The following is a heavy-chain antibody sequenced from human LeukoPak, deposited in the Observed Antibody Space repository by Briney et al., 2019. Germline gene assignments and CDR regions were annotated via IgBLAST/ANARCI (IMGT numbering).Heavy chain of an antibody. CDR3: ARVKNDYSNYWYFDL. V-gene: IGHV4-59*08. D-gene: IGHD4-11*01. J-gene: IGHJ2*01. CDR2: IYYSGST. CDR1: GGSISSYY. Sequence: SETLSLTCTVSGGSISSYYWSWIRQPPGKGLEWIGYIYYSGSTNYNPSLKSRVTISVDTSKNQFSLKLSSVTATDTAVYYCARVKNDYSNYWYFDLWGRGTLVTVSS.